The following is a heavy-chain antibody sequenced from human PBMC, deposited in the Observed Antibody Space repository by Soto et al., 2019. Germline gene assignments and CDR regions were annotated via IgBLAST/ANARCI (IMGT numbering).Heavy chain of an antibody. D-gene: IGHD3-10*01. CDR2: ISSGSFTI. Sequence: EVQLVESGGGLVQPGGSLRLSCAASGFTFSNYRMDWVRQAPGKGLEWVSSISSGSFTIYYADSVKGRFTISRDNAKNSLYLHMNSLRDEDTAVYYCAGRGFSSTTYYWGQGTLVTVSS. V-gene: IGHV3-48*02. J-gene: IGHJ4*02. CDR3: AGRGFSSTTYY. CDR1: GFTFSNYR.